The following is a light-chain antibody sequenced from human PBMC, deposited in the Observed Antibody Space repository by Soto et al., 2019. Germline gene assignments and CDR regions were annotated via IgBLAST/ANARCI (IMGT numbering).Light chain of an antibody. Sequence: QSALTQHASVSGSPGQSITISCTGTSSDVGGYNYVSWYQQHPGKAPKLMIYDVSNRPSGVSNRFSGSKSGNTASLTISGLQAEDEADYYCSSYTSSSTLVFGGGTKRTVL. CDR2: DVS. V-gene: IGLV2-14*01. J-gene: IGLJ3*02. CDR1: SSDVGGYNY. CDR3: SSYTSSSTLV.